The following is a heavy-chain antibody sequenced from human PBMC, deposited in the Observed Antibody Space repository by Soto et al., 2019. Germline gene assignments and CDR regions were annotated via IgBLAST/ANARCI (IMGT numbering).Heavy chain of an antibody. CDR1: GESISSSSYY. V-gene: IGHV4-39*01. J-gene: IGHJ4*02. D-gene: IGHD2-21*02. CDR2: IYYSGRT. Sequence: SETLSLTCIDSGESISSSSYYWGWIRQSPGKGLEWIGSIYYSGRTYYNPSFKSRVTISIDTSKNQFSLKLSSVTATDTAVYYCARQRTTVVTQAYFDHWGQGALVTVSS. CDR3: ARQRTTVVTQAYFDH.